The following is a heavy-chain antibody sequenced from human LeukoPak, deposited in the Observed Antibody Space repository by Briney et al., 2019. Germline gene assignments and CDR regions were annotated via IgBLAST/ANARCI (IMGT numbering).Heavy chain of an antibody. CDR1: GDSISSSSYY. Sequence: TSSETLSLTCTVSGDSISSSSYYWGWIRQPPGKGLEWIGSIFYSGSTCYNPSLKSRVTISVDTSKNQVSLKLSSVTAADTAVYYCARGVVPAAWYYYYYYMDVWGKGTTVTVSS. D-gene: IGHD2-2*01. V-gene: IGHV4-39*01. J-gene: IGHJ6*03. CDR3: ARGVVPAAWYYYYYYMDV. CDR2: IFYSGST.